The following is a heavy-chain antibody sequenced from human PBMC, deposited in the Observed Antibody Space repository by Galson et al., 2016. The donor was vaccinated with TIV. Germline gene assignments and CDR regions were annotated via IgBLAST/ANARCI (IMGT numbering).Heavy chain of an antibody. Sequence: SVKVSCKVSGNSLNELVIHWVRQAPGKGREWMGGFDPEVSKTVSAQVLQGTVTMAADTSRNTAYMELGSLRFEDTAVYYCATVAWFPGLSLDNWGQGTLVTVSS. CDR3: ATVAWFPGLSLDN. J-gene: IGHJ4*02. D-gene: IGHD2/OR15-2a*01. CDR1: GNSLNELV. CDR2: FDPEVSKT. V-gene: IGHV1-24*01.